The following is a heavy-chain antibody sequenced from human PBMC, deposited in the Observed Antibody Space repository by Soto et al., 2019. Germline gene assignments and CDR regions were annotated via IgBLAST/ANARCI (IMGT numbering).Heavy chain of an antibody. V-gene: IGHV1-69*13. CDR1: GGTFSSYA. CDR2: IIPIFGTA. J-gene: IGHJ6*02. CDR3: ARSDYGEDYYYYGMDV. Sequence: GASVKVSCKASGGTFSSYAISWVRQAPGQGLEWMGGIIPIFGTANYAQKFQGRVTITADESTSTAYMELSSLRSEDTAVYYCARSDYGEDYYYYGMDVWGQGTTVTVSS. D-gene: IGHD4-17*01.